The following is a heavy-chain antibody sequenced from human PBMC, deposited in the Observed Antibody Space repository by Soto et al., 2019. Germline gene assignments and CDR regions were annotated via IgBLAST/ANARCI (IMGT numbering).Heavy chain of an antibody. V-gene: IGHV3-23*01. Sequence: PGGSMRVSWGAAGCTCVSYSRSWVRKAPGKGLEWVSAISGGGGSIYYADSVKGRFTISRDNSKNTLYLQMNSLRADDTALYYCAKRDSSGYYPDYWGQGTVVTVSS. D-gene: IGHD3-22*01. CDR1: GCTCVSYS. J-gene: IGHJ4*02. CDR2: ISGGGGSI. CDR3: AKRDSSGYYPDY.